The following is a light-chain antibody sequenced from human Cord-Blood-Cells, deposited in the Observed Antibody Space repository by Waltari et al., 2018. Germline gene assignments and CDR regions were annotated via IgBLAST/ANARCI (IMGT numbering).Light chain of an antibody. CDR1: TCHVGGYND. CDR2: DVS. V-gene: IGLV2-11*01. Sequence: QSALTQPRSVSGSPGQSVTIYCTGTTCHVGGYNDVSWYQQHPGKAPKLMSYDVSKRPSGVPNRFSGSKSGNTASLTISGLQAEDEADYYCCSYAGSYTFVFGGGTKLTVL. J-gene: IGLJ2*01. CDR3: CSYAGSYTFV.